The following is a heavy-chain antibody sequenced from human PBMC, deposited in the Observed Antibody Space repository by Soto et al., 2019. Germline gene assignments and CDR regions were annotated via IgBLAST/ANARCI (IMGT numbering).Heavy chain of an antibody. CDR1: GFTFSSYS. Sequence: EVQLVESGGGLVKPGGSLRLSCAASGFTFSSYSMKWVRQAPGKGLEWVSSISSSSSYIYYADSVKGRFTISRDNAKNALYMQMNSLRAEDTAVYYCARDHSEYCSGGSCHDYWGQGTLVTVSS. D-gene: IGHD2-15*01. V-gene: IGHV3-21*01. CDR3: ARDHSEYCSGGSCHDY. CDR2: ISSSSSYI. J-gene: IGHJ4*02.